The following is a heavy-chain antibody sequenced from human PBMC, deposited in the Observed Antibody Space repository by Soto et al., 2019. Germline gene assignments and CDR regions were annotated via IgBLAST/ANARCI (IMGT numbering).Heavy chain of an antibody. Sequence: EVQLVESGGGLVQPGGSLRLSCAASGFTVSSNYMSWVRQAPGKGLEWVSVIYSGGSTYYADSVKGRFTISRDNSKNTLYLQMNSLRAEETAVYYCGRYSSGWYFDYWGQGTLVTVSS. CDR2: IYSGGST. CDR1: GFTVSSNY. CDR3: GRYSSGWYFDY. D-gene: IGHD6-19*01. V-gene: IGHV3-66*01. J-gene: IGHJ4*02.